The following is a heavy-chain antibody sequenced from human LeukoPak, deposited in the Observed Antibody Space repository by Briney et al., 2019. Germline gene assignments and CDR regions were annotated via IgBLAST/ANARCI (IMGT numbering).Heavy chain of an antibody. V-gene: IGHV4-34*01. CDR1: GGSFSGYY. Sequence: SSETQSLTCAVYGGSFSGYYWSWIRQPPGKGLEWIGEINHSGSTNYNPSLKSRVTISVDTSKNQFSLKLSSVTAADTAVYYCARGGYYDSSGYYYDYWGQGTLVTVSS. CDR2: INHSGST. D-gene: IGHD3-22*01. CDR3: ARGGYYDSSGYYYDY. J-gene: IGHJ4*02.